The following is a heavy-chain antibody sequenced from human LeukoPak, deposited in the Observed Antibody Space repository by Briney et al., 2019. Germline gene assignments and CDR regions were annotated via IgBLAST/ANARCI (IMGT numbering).Heavy chain of an antibody. V-gene: IGHV4-4*02. J-gene: IGHJ4*02. CDR1: GGSISSSDR. Sequence: PSGTLSLTCAVSGGSISSSDRWSWVRQPPGKGLEWIGHIFHSGITNYNPSLKSRVTISVDKSTNQLFLRLNSVTAADTAVYFCARLWSGSFYFDSWGQGTLVTVSS. D-gene: IGHD1-26*01. CDR3: ARLWSGSFYFDS. CDR2: IFHSGIT.